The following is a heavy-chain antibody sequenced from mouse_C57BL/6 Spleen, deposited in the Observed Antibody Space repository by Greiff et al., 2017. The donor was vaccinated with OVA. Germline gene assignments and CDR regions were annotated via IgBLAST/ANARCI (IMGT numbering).Heavy chain of an antibody. J-gene: IGHJ1*03. CDR1: GFTFSDYG. CDR3: ARPNYYSSSLWYFDV. CDR2: ISSGSSTI. V-gene: IGHV5-17*01. D-gene: IGHD1-1*01. Sequence: EVQVVESGGGLVKPGGSLKLSCAASGFTFSDYGMHWVRQAPEKGLEWVAYISSGSSTIYYADTVKGRFTISRDNAKNTLFLQMTSLRSEDTTMYYCARPNYYSSSLWYFDVWGTGTTVTVSS.